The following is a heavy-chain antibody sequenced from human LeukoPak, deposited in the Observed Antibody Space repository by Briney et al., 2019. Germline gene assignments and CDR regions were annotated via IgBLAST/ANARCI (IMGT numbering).Heavy chain of an antibody. J-gene: IGHJ6*03. CDR2: ISVSGGST. Sequence: GGSLRLSCAASGFTFISYAMSWVRQAPGKGVEWVSAISVSGGSTYYADSVKGRFTISRDNSKNTLYLQMNSLRAEDTAVFYCAKIYCTNAVCSEGDYYYYMDVWGKGTTVTVSS. D-gene: IGHD2-8*01. V-gene: IGHV3-23*01. CDR3: AKIYCTNAVCSEGDYYYYMDV. CDR1: GFTFISYA.